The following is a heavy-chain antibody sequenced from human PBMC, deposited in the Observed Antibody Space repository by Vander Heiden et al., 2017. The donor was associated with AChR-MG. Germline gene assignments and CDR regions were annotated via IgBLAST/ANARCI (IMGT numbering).Heavy chain of an antibody. J-gene: IGHJ4*02. CDR1: GFTFSSYS. D-gene: IGHD6-6*01. V-gene: IGHV3-48*02. CDR3: ATLLYSSSSRFSSS. CDR2: ISSSSSTI. Sequence: EVQLVESGGGLVQPGGSLRLSCAASGFTFSSYSMNWVRQAPGKGLEWVSYISSSSSTIYYADSVKGRFTISRDNAKNSLYLQMNSLRDEDTAVYYCATLLYSSSSRFSSSWGQGTLVTVSS.